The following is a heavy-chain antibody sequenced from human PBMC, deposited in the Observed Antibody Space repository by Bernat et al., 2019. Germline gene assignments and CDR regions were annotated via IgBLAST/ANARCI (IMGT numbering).Heavy chain of an antibody. CDR2: INPSDRST. J-gene: IGHJ4*02. Sequence: QVQLEQSGAEVKKPGASVKVSCKASGYTFSTYFMHWVRQAPGQGLEWMGVINPSDRSTSYAQKFQGRVTMTRDTSTSTVHMELSSLRFEDTAVYYCGRDKEPSTVAAGPEYWGQGSLVTVSS. CDR3: GRDKEPSTVAAGPEY. V-gene: IGHV1-46*01. D-gene: IGHD6-13*01. CDR1: GYTFSTYF.